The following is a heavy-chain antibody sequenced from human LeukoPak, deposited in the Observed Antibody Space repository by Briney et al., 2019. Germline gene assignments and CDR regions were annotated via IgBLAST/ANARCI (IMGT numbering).Heavy chain of an antibody. Sequence: PGGSLRLSCAASGSTVSSNYMSWVRQAPGKGLEWVSVIYSGGSTYYADSVKGRFTISRDNSKNTLYLQMNSLRAEDTAVYYCARDRMVRGVIPPYYYYYGMDVWGKGTTVTVSS. CDR2: IYSGGST. D-gene: IGHD3-10*01. J-gene: IGHJ6*04. CDR1: GSTVSSNY. V-gene: IGHV3-53*01. CDR3: ARDRMVRGVIPPYYYYYGMDV.